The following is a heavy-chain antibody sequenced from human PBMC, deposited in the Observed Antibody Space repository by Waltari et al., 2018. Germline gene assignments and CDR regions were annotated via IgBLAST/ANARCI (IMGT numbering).Heavy chain of an antibody. V-gene: IGHV1-69*05. D-gene: IGHD6-13*01. CDR1: GGSFSTYA. CDR2: IIPMFETA. J-gene: IGHJ3*02. CDR3: ARGGLYGQQLLESAFEI. Sequence: QVQLVQSGAEVKKPGSSVKVSCKASGGSFSTYAITWVRQAPGQGLEWMGGIIPMFETANYAQKCQERVTITTDGSMTTAYMELSSRTSEDTAVYYCARGGLYGQQLLESAFEIWGQGTKVTVAS.